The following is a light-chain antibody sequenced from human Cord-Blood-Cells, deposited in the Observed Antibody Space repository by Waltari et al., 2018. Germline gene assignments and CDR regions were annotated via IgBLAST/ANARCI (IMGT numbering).Light chain of an antibody. V-gene: IGKV1-39*01. CDR1: QSISSY. J-gene: IGKJ2*03. CDR2: AAS. CDR3: QQSYSTPMYS. Sequence: DIQMTQSPSSLSASVGDRVTITCRASQSISSYLNWYQQKPGKAPKLLIYAASSLQSGVPSRFRGSGSGTDLTLTISSLQPEDFATDYCQQSYSTPMYSFGQGTKLEIK.